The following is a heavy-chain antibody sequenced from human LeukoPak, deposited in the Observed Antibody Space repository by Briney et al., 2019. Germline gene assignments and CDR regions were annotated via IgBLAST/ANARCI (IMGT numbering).Heavy chain of an antibody. CDR1: GGTFSSYA. CDR2: IIPIFGTV. Sequence: SVKVSCKASGGTFSSYAISWVRQAPGQGLEWMGGIIPIFGTVNYAQKFQGRVTITADKSTSTAYMELSSLRSEDTAVYYCARSLLRFLEWSYRSYYYYYMDVWGKGTTVTVSS. J-gene: IGHJ6*03. CDR3: ARSLLRFLEWSYRSYYYYYMDV. D-gene: IGHD3-3*01. V-gene: IGHV1-69*06.